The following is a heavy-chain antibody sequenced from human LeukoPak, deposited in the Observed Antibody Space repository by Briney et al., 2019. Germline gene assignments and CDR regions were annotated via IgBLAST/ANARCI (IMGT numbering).Heavy chain of an antibody. V-gene: IGHV3-53*01. CDR2: IYSGGST. CDR1: GFTVSSNY. Sequence: AGSLRLSCAASGFTVSSNYMSWVRQAPGKGLEWVSVIYSGGSTYYADSVKGRFTISRDNSKNTLNLQRSSLKADTTAVYYCARDIVWGQGTLVTVSS. J-gene: IGHJ4*02. D-gene: IGHD1-26*01. CDR3: ARDIV.